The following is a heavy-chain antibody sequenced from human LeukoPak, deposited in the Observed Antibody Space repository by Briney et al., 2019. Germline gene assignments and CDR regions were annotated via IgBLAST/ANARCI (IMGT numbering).Heavy chain of an antibody. J-gene: IGHJ4*02. V-gene: IGHV3-74*01. CDR1: GFTFSSYW. D-gene: IGHD3-22*01. CDR3: ARDLLAGTNNYYDSSGSFDY. CDR2: INSDGSST. Sequence: GGSLRLSCAASGFTFSSYWMHWVRQAPGKGLVWVSRINSDGSSTSYADSVKGRFTISRDNAKNTLYLQMNSLRAEDTVVYYCARDLLAGTNNYYDSSGSFDYWGQGTLVTVSS.